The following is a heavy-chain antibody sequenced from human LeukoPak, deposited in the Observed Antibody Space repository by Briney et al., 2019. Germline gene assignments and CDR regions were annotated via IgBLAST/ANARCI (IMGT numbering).Heavy chain of an antibody. CDR1: GVSIRSRNYF. V-gene: IGHV4-39*01. D-gene: IGHD1-26*01. Sequence: PSETLSLTCTVSGVSIRSRNYFWGWIRQPPGKGLEWIGTIFDNGTTYYRQSLKARVTISVDTSKNQFSLNLRSLTATDTAVYYCAYTRSYDLFEFWGQGTLVTVSS. CDR3: AYTRSYDLFEF. CDR2: IFDNGTT. J-gene: IGHJ4*02.